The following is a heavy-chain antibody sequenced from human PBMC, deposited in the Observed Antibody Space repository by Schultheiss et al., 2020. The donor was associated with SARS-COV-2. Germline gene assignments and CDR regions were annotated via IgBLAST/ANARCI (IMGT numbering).Heavy chain of an antibody. CDR1: GGSFSGYY. Sequence: SETLSLTCAVYGGSFSGYYWSWIRQPPGKGLEWIGSIYYSGSTNYNPSLKSRVTISVDTSKNQFSLKLSSVTAADTAVYYCARGANDIDYWGQGTLVTVSS. V-gene: IGHV4-34*01. CDR2: IYYSGST. J-gene: IGHJ4*02. CDR3: ARGANDIDY. D-gene: IGHD3-22*01.